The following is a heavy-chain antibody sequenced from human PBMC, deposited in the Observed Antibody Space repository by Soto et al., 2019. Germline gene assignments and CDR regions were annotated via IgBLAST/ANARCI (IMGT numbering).Heavy chain of an antibody. CDR3: ARVSPGRYSYGYRFDY. CDR2: INPNSGGT. Sequence: ASVKVSCKASGYTFTGYYMHWVRQAPGQGLEWMGWINPNSGGTNYAQKFQGRVTMTRDTSISTAYMELSRLRSDDTAVYYCARVSPGRYSYGYRFDYWGQGTLVTVSS. D-gene: IGHD5-18*01. J-gene: IGHJ4*02. CDR1: GYTFTGYY. V-gene: IGHV1-2*02.